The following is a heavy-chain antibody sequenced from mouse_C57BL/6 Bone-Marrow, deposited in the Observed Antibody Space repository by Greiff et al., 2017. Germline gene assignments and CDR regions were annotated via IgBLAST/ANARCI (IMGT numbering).Heavy chain of an antibody. V-gene: IGHV1-52*01. CDR3: ARKDSSGYAFAY. J-gene: IGHJ3*01. D-gene: IGHD3-2*02. CDR1: GYTFTSYW. Sequence: QVQLQQPGAELVRPGSSVKLSCKASGYTFTSYWMPWVKQRTIQGLEWIGNIDPSDSVTHYNQKFKDKATLTVDKSSSTAYMQLSRLTSEDAAVYYCARKDSSGYAFAYWGQGTLVTVSA. CDR2: IDPSDSVT.